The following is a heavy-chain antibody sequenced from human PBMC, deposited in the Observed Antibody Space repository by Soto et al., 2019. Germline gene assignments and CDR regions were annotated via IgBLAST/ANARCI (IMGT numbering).Heavy chain of an antibody. D-gene: IGHD2-15*01. J-gene: IGHJ5*02. CDR2: INPNSGGT. CDR1: GYTFTGYY. V-gene: IGHV1-2*02. Sequence: AASVKVSCKASGYTFTGYYMHWVRQAPGQGLEWMGWINPNSGGTNYAQKFQGRVTMTRDTSISTAYMELSRLRSDDTAVYYCASSARGYCSGGSCYSGPYNWFDPWGQGTLVTVSS. CDR3: ASSARGYCSGGSCYSGPYNWFDP.